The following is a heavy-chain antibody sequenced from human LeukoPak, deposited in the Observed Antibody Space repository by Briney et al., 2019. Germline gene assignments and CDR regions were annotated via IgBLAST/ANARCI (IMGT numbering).Heavy chain of an antibody. D-gene: IGHD3-22*01. CDR2: IYPGDSDT. CDR3: ARPPGRYYYDSSGYYSPYYFDY. Sequence: GESLKISCKGSGYSFTSYWIGWVRRMPGKGLEWMGIIYPGDSDTRYSPSFQGQVTISADKSISTAYLQWSSLKASDTAMYYCARPPGRYYYDSSGYYSPYYFDYWGQGTLVTVSS. J-gene: IGHJ4*02. V-gene: IGHV5-51*01. CDR1: GYSFTSYW.